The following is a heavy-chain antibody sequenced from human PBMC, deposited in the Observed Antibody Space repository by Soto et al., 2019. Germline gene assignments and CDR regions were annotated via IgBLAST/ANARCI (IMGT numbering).Heavy chain of an antibody. CDR2: VCGNGAGTP. CDR3: ARDLPPYGGRRSPPTGAFED. CDR1: GGSFTGDY. Sequence: SATLSLTCSVSGGSFTGDYWSWIRQPAGKGLQWIGRVCGNGAGTPIYKSLLKSRARMSADPSKRQFSLTLTSVTAADTAVYYCARDLPPYGGRRSPPTGAFEDWGQGIMVTVSS. D-gene: IGHD2-15*01. V-gene: IGHV4-4*07. J-gene: IGHJ4*02.